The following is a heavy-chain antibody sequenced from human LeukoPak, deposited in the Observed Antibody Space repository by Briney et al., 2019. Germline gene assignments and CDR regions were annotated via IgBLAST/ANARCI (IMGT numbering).Heavy chain of an antibody. CDR2: INHSGRT. Sequence: SQSLSLTCAVYGGSFSTYYWSWIRLPSGKGLEWIGEINHSGRTNYNPSLMSRVTISIDTSKNQLSLKVTSVTAADTAVYYCVRVLTGSWGQGTLVTVSS. V-gene: IGHV4-34*01. CDR3: VRVLTGS. CDR1: GGSFSTYY. D-gene: IGHD3-9*01. J-gene: IGHJ4*02.